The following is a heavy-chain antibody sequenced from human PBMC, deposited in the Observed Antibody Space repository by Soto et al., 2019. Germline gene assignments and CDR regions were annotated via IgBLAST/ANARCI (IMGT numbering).Heavy chain of an antibody. V-gene: IGHV5-51*01. CDR1: GYTFTSHW. D-gene: IGHD1-26*01. J-gene: IGHJ5*02. CDR3: VRVCLVGATSISNAGVDP. CDR2: IYPGDSDT. Sequence: GESLKISCKGSGYTFTSHWIGWVRQMPGKGLEWMGIIYPGDSDTRYSPSFQGQVIISADKSITTAYLQWSSLKASDTAMYYCVRVCLVGATSISNAGVDPWGQGTLVTVSS.